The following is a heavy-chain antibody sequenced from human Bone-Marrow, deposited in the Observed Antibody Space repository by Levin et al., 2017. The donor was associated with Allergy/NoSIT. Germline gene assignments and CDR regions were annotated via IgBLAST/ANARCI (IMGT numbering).Heavy chain of an antibody. J-gene: IGHJ6*03. D-gene: IGHD3-22*01. Sequence: LSLTCAASGFTFSDYGMHWVRQAPGKGLEWVALIWSDGNNKYYADSVKGRFTISRDNSKNTLYLQMSNLRAEDTATYNCARVFDTYYMDIWGKGTTVTVSS. CDR3: ARVFDTYYMDI. CDR2: IWSDGNNK. CDR1: GFTFSDYG. V-gene: IGHV3-33*01.